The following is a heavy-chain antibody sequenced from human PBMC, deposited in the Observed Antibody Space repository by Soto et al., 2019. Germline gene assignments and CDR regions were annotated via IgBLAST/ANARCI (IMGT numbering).Heavy chain of an antibody. CDR1: GGSISNYY. J-gene: IGHJ4*02. D-gene: IGHD3-3*01. V-gene: IGHV4-59*08. Sequence: SETLSLTCTVSGGSISNYYWSWIRQPPGKGLEWIGYIHYSGSTKYNPSLKSRVAISADTSKNQFSLKLSSVTAADTAMYYCARGHYDFWSGYFATIDYWGQGTLVTVSS. CDR2: IHYSGST. CDR3: ARGHYDFWSGYFATIDY.